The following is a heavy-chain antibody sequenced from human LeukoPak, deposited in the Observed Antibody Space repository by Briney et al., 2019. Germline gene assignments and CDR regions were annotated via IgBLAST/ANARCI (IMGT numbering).Heavy chain of an antibody. CDR1: RFTFSVHW. Sequence: GGSLRLSCAASRFTFSVHWMHWVRQAPGKGLEWVSRINPDESDKAYADSVKGRFTISRDNAKNTLYLQMNSLRAEDTAVYYCARDRVATIFTYHPMFDSWGPGTLVTVSP. V-gene: IGHV3-74*01. J-gene: IGHJ5*01. D-gene: IGHD3-10*02. CDR3: ARDRVATIFTYHPMFDS. CDR2: INPDESDK.